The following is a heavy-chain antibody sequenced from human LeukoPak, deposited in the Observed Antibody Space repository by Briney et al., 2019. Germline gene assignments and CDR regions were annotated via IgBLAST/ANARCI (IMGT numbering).Heavy chain of an antibody. Sequence: GGSLRLSCVASGFTFSSYSMNWVRQAPGKGLEWISCISSSSSYIYYADSVKGRFTISRDNAKNSVYLQMNSLRAEDTAVYYCTRAVAAADFSPGYWGQGALVTVSS. J-gene: IGHJ4*02. CDR2: ISSSSSYI. V-gene: IGHV3-21*01. CDR3: TRAVAAADFSPGY. D-gene: IGHD3/OR15-3a*01. CDR1: GFTFSSYS.